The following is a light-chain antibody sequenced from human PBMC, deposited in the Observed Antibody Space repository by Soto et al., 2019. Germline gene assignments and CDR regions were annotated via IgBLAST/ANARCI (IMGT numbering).Light chain of an antibody. CDR1: QSVSSSY. V-gene: IGKV3-20*01. J-gene: IGKJ1*01. CDR2: GAS. CDR3: QQYHNSPPT. Sequence: EIVLTQSPGTLSLSPGERATLSCRASQSVSSSYLAWYQRKPGQAPRLLIYGASSRATGIPDRFSGGGSGTDLTITISRLEPEDCEVYYGQQYHNSPPTFGQGTKVDIK.